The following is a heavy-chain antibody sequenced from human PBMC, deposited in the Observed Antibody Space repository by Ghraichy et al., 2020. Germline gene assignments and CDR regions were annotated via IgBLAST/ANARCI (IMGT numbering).Heavy chain of an antibody. Sequence: ASVKVSCKASGYTFTGYYMHWVRQAPGQGLEWMGWINPNSGGTNYAQKFQGRVTMTRDTSISTAYMELSRLRSDDTAVYYCARLIAAAGMGADYWGQGTLVTVSS. V-gene: IGHV1-2*02. CDR2: INPNSGGT. CDR3: ARLIAAAGMGADY. J-gene: IGHJ4*02. D-gene: IGHD6-13*01. CDR1: GYTFTGYY.